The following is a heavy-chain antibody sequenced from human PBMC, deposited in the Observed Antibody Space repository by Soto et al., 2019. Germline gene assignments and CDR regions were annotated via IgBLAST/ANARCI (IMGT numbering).Heavy chain of an antibody. CDR3: AKGYNCGYGDY. CDR2: ISGYNGNT. J-gene: IGHJ4*02. CDR1: GYTFTTYG. Sequence: QVPLVQSGAEVKKPGTSVKVSCKASGYTFTTYGISWVRQAPGQGLEWMGWISGYNGNTNYAQKFQGRVTMTTDTSTSTAYMELRSLRSADTAVYYCAKGYNCGYGDYWGLGTLVTVSS. D-gene: IGHD5-18*01. V-gene: IGHV1-18*01.